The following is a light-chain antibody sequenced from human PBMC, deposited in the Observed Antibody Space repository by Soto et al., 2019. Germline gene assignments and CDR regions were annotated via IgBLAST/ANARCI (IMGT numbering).Light chain of an antibody. Sequence: QSVLTQPPSASGSPGQSVTISCTGTSSDVGGYNFVSWYQQHPGKAPKLMIYEVSKRPSGVPDRFSASKSGNTASLTVSGLQAEDEADYYCSSYAGSNNVLFGGGTKVTVL. CDR2: EVS. V-gene: IGLV2-8*01. CDR1: SSDVGGYNF. J-gene: IGLJ2*01. CDR3: SSYAGSNNVL.